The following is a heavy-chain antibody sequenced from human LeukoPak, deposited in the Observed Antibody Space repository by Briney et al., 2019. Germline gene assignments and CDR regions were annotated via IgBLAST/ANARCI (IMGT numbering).Heavy chain of an antibody. CDR1: GGSISSSSYY. CDR2: IYYSGST. Sequence: PWGTLTLTCTVSGGSISSSSYYWGWIRQPPGKGLEWIGSIYYSGSTYYNPSLKSRVTISVDTSKNQFSPKLSSVTAADTAVYYCARHRKIAAPLDYWGQGTLVTVSS. CDR3: ARHRKIAAPLDY. J-gene: IGHJ4*02. D-gene: IGHD6-13*01. V-gene: IGHV4-39*01.